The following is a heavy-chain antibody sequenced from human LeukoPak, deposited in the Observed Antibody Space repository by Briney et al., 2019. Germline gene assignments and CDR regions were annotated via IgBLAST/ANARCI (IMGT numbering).Heavy chain of an antibody. Sequence: PGGSLRLSCAASGFTFSSYAMSWVRQAPGKGLEWVSAISGSGGSTYYADSVKGRFTISRDNSKNTLYLRMNSLRAEDTAVYYCAKDLYYYDSSGYSRAFDIWGQGTMVTVSS. D-gene: IGHD3-22*01. CDR3: AKDLYYYDSSGYSRAFDI. CDR1: GFTFSSYA. CDR2: ISGSGGST. V-gene: IGHV3-23*01. J-gene: IGHJ3*02.